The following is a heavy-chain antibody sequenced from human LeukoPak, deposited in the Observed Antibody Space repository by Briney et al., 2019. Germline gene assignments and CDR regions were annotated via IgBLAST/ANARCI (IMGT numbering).Heavy chain of an antibody. CDR3: ARDLWY. CDR2: IWYDGSNK. J-gene: IGHJ4*02. CDR1: GFTFSGYG. Sequence: GGSLRLSCAASGFTFSGYGMHWVRQAPGKGLEWVAVIWYDGSNKYYADSVKGRFTITRDNSKNTLYLQMNSPRAEDTAVYYCARDLWYWGQGTLVTVSS. V-gene: IGHV3-33*01. D-gene: IGHD3-10*01.